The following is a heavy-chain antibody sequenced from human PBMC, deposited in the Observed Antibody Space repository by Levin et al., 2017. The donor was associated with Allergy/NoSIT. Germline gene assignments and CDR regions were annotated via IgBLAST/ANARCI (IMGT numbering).Heavy chain of an antibody. J-gene: IGHJ5*02. CDR1: GFTVSSNY. D-gene: IGHD1-26*01. CDR2: IYSGGST. CDR3: ARAGGSYYLRGWFDP. V-gene: IGHV3-66*01. Sequence: GGSLRLSCAASGFTVSSNYMSWVRQAPGKGLEWVSVIYSGGSTYYADSVKGRFTISRDNSKNTLYLQMNSLRAEDTAVYYCARAGGSYYLRGWFDPWGQGTLVTVSS.